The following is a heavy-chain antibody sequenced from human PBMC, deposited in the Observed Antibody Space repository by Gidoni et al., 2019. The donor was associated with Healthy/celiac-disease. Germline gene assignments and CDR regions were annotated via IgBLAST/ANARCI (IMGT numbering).Heavy chain of an antibody. V-gene: IGHV3-33*01. CDR1: GFTFSSYG. J-gene: IGHJ4*02. CDR3: ARDTVGAAGYFDY. D-gene: IGHD1-26*01. CDR2: IGYDGSNK. Sequence: QVLLVASGGGVVQPGRSLRLSCAASGFTFSSYGMHWVRQAPGKGLEWVAVIGYDGSNKYYADSVKGRFTISRDNSKNTLYLQMNSLRAEDTAVYYCARDTVGAAGYFDYWGQGTLVTVSS.